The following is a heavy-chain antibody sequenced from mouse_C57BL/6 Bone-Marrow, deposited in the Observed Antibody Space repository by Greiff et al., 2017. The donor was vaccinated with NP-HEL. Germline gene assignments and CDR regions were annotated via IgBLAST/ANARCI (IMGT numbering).Heavy chain of an antibody. D-gene: IGHD1-1*01. Sequence: QVQLQQSGAELARPGASVKLSCKASGYTFTSYGISWVKQRTGQGLEWIGEIYPRSGNTYYNEKFKGKATLTADKSSSTAYMELRSLTSEDSAVYFCARWGLPRFHRDYWYFDVWGTGTTVTVSS. J-gene: IGHJ1*03. CDR1: GYTFTSYG. V-gene: IGHV1-81*01. CDR2: IYPRSGNT. CDR3: ARWGLPRFHRDYWYFDV.